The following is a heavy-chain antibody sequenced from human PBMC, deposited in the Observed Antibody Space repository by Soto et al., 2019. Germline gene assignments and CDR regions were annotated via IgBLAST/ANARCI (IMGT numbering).Heavy chain of an antibody. CDR2: IIPIPDIT. D-gene: IGHD3-3*01. V-gene: IGHV1-69*08. CDR1: GGTFSTYI. Sequence: QVQLVQSGAEVRKPGSSVKVSCKAPGGTFSTYIISWVRQAPGQGLEWMGRIIPIPDITNYAQKFQGRVTVTADRTTSTAYMELNSLKSEYTAVYYCARDRITTRGDAFDLWGQGTMVTVSS. CDR3: ARDRITTRGDAFDL. J-gene: IGHJ3*01.